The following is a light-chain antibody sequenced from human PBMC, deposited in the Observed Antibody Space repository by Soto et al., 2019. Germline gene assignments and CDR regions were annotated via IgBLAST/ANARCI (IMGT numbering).Light chain of an antibody. Sequence: EIVLTQSPGTLSLSPGERATLSCRASQSVSSSYLAWYQQKPGQAPRLLIYGPSSRATGIPDRFSGSGSGTDFTLTISRLEPEDFAVYYCQQYGSSFLYTFGQGTKLEIK. J-gene: IGKJ2*01. V-gene: IGKV3-20*01. CDR2: GPS. CDR3: QQYGSSFLYT. CDR1: QSVSSSY.